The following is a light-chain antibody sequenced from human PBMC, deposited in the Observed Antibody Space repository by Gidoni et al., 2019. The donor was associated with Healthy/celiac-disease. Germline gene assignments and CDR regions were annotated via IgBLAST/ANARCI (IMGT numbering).Light chain of an antibody. CDR1: QSISRY. CDR3: QQSYSTPWT. V-gene: IGKV1-39*01. CDR2: AAS. J-gene: IGKJ1*01. Sequence: DIQLTQSPSSLSASVGDRVTIICRARQSISRYLDWYQQKPGKAPKLLIYAASSLQSGGPSRFSGSGSGTDFTLTISSLHPEDFATYYCQQSYSTPWTFXQXTKVXIK.